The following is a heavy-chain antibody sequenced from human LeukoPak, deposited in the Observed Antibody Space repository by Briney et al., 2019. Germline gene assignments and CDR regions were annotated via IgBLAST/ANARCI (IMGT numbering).Heavy chain of an antibody. CDR2: IYYSGST. D-gene: IGHD3-10*01. V-gene: IGHV4-59*01. Sequence: SETLSLTCTVSGGSISSYYWSWIWQPPGKGLEWIGYIYYSGSTNYNPSLKSRVTISVDTSKNQFSLKLSSVTAADTAVYYCARGRGSGSYYNHHDAFDIWGQGTMVTVSS. CDR3: ARGRGSGSYYNHHDAFDI. CDR1: GGSISSYY. J-gene: IGHJ3*02.